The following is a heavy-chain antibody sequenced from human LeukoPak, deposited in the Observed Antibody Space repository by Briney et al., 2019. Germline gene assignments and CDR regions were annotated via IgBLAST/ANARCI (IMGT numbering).Heavy chain of an antibody. J-gene: IGHJ4*02. D-gene: IGHD2-2*01. V-gene: IGHV4-59*01. CDR3: ARGLMSTVAAYDY. CDR1: GGSITNYY. CDR2: FYYNGST. Sequence: SETLSLTCTVSGGSITNYYWSWIRQPPGKGLEWIGYFYYNGSTNYNPSLKSRVTVSVDTSKNHFSLNLSSVTAADTAVYYCARGLMSTVAAYDYWGQGTLVTVSS.